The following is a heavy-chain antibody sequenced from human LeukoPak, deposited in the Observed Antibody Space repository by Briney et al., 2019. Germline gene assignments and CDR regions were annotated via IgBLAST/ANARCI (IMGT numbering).Heavy chain of an antibody. CDR2: IYTTGIT. Sequence: SQTLSLTCTVSGGSLSRSNYYWGWIRQPAGKGLEWIGRIYTTGITNYNPSLKSRVTISVDTSKNQFTLKLSSVTAADTAVYYCARVYDASGYYLVNWGQGILVTVSS. CDR1: GGSLSRSNYY. CDR3: ARVYDASGYYLVN. J-gene: IGHJ4*02. V-gene: IGHV4-61*02. D-gene: IGHD3-22*01.